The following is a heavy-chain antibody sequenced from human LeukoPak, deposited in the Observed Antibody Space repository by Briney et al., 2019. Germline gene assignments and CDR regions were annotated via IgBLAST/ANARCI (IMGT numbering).Heavy chain of an antibody. J-gene: IGHJ5*02. V-gene: IGHV1-69*13. Sequence: SVKVSCKVSGYTLTELSMHWVRQAPGQGLEWMGGIIPIFGTANYAQKFQGRVTITADESTSTAYMELSSLRSEDTAVYYCARDIGVVVVPAALNDNWFDPWGQGTLVTVSS. D-gene: IGHD2-2*01. CDR2: IIPIFGTA. CDR3: ARDIGVVVVPAALNDNWFDP. CDR1: GYTLTELS.